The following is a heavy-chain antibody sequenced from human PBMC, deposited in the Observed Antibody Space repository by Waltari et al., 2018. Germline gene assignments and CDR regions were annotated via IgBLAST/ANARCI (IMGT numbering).Heavy chain of an antibody. D-gene: IGHD6-6*01. J-gene: IGHJ4*02. CDR3: ARDHYSSSSGGWGLFDY. V-gene: IGHV4-38-2*02. CDR2: IYHSGST. CDR1: GYSISSGYY. Sequence: QVQLQESGPGLVKPSETLSLTCTVSGYSISSGYYWGWIRQPPGKGLGWIGSIYHSGSTYYNPSLKSRVTISVDPSKNQFSLKLSSVTAADTAVYYCARDHYSSSSGGWGLFDYWGQGTLVTVSS.